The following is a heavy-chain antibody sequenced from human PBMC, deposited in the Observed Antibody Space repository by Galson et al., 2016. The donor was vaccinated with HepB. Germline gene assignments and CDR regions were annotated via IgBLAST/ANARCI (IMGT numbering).Heavy chain of an antibody. CDR1: GGIFTSYA. CDR2: IVPVFGST. J-gene: IGHJ4*02. V-gene: IGHV1-69*06. D-gene: IGHD3-3*01. Sequence: SVKVSCKASGGIFTSYAVSWVRQVPGQRPEWMGAIVPVFGSTNYAEKFQGRVTITAGKSTSTAYMELSSLTSDDTGVYFCARQKIGVVVMDSWGRGTLVTVSS. CDR3: ARQKIGVVVMDS.